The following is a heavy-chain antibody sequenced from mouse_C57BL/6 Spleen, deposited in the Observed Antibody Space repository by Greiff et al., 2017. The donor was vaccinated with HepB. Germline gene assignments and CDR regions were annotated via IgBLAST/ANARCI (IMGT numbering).Heavy chain of an antibody. CDR3: ARSAGVLRDAMDY. CDR1: GYTFTSYW. CDR2: IDPSDSET. J-gene: IGHJ4*01. V-gene: IGHV1-52*01. Sequence: QVQLQQSGAELVRPGSSVKLSCKASGYTFTSYWMHWVKQRPIQGLEWIGNIDPSDSETHYNQKFKDKATLTVDKSSSTAYMQLSSLTSEDSAVYYWARSAGVLRDAMDYWGQGTSVTVSS. D-gene: IGHD3-2*02.